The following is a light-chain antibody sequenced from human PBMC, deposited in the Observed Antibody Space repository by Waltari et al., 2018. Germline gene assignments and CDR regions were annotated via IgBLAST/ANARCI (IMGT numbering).Light chain of an antibody. J-gene: IGKJ4*01. CDR2: WAS. CDR1: PSVLGSPNNKNY. CDR3: QQYLSAPLT. Sequence: DIVMTQSPDSLAVSLGERATINCKSSPSVLGSPNNKNYLTWYQQKPGQPPKLLISWASTRESGVPDRFSGSGSGTDFTLTISSLQAEDVAVYYCQQYLSAPLTFGGGTKVEIK. V-gene: IGKV4-1*01.